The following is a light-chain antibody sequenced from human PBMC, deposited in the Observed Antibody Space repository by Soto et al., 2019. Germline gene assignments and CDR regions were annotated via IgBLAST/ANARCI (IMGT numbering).Light chain of an antibody. J-gene: IGLJ1*01. CDR3: CSYAGSPYV. V-gene: IGLV2-11*01. CDR1: INDVGGYNY. Sequence: SALTQPRSVSGSPGQSVTISCTGTINDVGGYNYVSWYQQHPGKAPKLMIYDVTKRPSGVPDRFSGSKSGNTASLTISGLQTEDEADYYCCSYAGSPYVFGTGTKVTVL. CDR2: DVT.